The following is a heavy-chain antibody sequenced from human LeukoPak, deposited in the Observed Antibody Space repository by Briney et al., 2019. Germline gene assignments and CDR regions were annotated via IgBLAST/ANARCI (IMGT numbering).Heavy chain of an antibody. CDR1: GSTFSSYA. J-gene: IGHJ4*02. Sequence: GGSLRLSCAASGSTFSSYAMGWVRQAPGKGLEWVSAISGSGGSTYYADSVKGRFTISRDNSKNTLYLQMNSLRAEDTAVYYCAKARETCSGSYYFDYWGQGTLVTVSS. D-gene: IGHD1-26*01. CDR2: ISGSGGST. CDR3: AKARETCSGSYYFDY. V-gene: IGHV3-23*01.